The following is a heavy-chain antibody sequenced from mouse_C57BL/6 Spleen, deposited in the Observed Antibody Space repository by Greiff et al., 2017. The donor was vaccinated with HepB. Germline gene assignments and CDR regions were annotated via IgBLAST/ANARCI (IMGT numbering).Heavy chain of an antibody. CDR3: ARSYSNHDWYFDV. J-gene: IGHJ1*03. D-gene: IGHD2-5*01. CDR2: ISDGGSYT. Sequence: EVQGVESGGGLVKPGGSLKLSCAASGFTFSSYAMSWVRQTPEKRLEWVATISDGGSYTYYPDNVKGRFTISRDHAKNNLYLQISHLKSEDTAMYYCARSYSNHDWYFDVWGTGTTVTVSS. CDR1: GFTFSSYA. V-gene: IGHV5-4*01.